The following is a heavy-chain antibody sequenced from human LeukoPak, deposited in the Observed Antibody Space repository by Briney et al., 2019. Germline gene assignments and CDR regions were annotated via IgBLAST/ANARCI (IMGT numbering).Heavy chain of an antibody. CDR1: GGSISSSSYY. Sequence: SETLSLTCAVSGGSISSSSYYWGWIRQPPGKGLEWIGSIYYSGSTYYNPSLKSRVTISVDTSKNQFSLKLSSVTAADTAVYYCARGYYDSSGYYPTDALDIWGQGTMVTVSS. CDR2: IYYSGST. J-gene: IGHJ3*02. CDR3: ARGYYDSSGYYPTDALDI. V-gene: IGHV4-39*01. D-gene: IGHD3-22*01.